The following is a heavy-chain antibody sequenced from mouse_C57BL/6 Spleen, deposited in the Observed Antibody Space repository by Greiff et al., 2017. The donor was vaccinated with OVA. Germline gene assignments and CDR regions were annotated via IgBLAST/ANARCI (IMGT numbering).Heavy chain of an antibody. CDR3: ARKAHGYYAMDY. CDR1: GFSLTSYG. V-gene: IGHV2-2*01. Sequence: QVQLQQSGPGLVQPSQSLSITCTVSGFSLTSYGVHWVRQSPGKGLEWLGVIWSGGSTDYNAAFISRLSISKDNSKSQVFFKMNSLQADDTAIYYCARKAHGYYAMDYWGQGTSVTVSS. CDR2: IWSGGST. J-gene: IGHJ4*01.